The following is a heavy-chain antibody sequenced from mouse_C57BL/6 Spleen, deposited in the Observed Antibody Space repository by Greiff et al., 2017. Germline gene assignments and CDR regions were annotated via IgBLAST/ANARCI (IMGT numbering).Heavy chain of an antibody. V-gene: IGHV1-81*01. Sequence: QVQLQQSGAELARPGASVKLSCKASGYTFTSYGISWVKQRTGQGLEWIGEIYPRSGNTYYNEKFKGKATLTADKSSSTASMELRSLTSGDSAVYFCAREGTTVVATPYAMDYRGQRASVTVSA. J-gene: IGHJ4*01. CDR1: GYTFTSYG. CDR3: AREGTTVVATPYAMDY. D-gene: IGHD1-1*01. CDR2: IYPRSGNT.